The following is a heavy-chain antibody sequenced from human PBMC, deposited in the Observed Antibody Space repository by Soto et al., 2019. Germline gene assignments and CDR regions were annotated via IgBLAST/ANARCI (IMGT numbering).Heavy chain of an antibody. CDR1: GDSIISSDFY. V-gene: IGHV4-39*01. CDR3: ARHSLALRKNNWFDP. D-gene: IGHD3-3*02. CDR2: IFSLGSS. J-gene: IGHJ5*02. Sequence: PSETLSLTCTVSGDSIISSDFYWGWVRQPPGKGLEWIGSIFSLGSSYYNPSLKSRVTMTVDTSKNQFSLRLRSVTAADTALYFCARHSLALRKNNWFDPWGQGIMVTVSS.